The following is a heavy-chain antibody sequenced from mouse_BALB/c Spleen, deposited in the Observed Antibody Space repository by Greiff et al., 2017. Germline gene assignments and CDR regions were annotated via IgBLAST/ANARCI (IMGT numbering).Heavy chain of an antibody. CDR1: GFTFSSYA. D-gene: IGHD1-2*01. CDR3: ARALLRHWYFDV. J-gene: IGHJ1*01. CDR2: ISSGGST. V-gene: IGHV5-6-5*01. Sequence: EVNLVESGGGLVKPGGSLKLSCAASGFTFSSYAMSWVRQTPEKRLEWVASISSGGSTYYPDSVKGRFTISRDNARNILYLQMSSLRSEDTAMYYCARALLRHWYFDVWGAGTTVTVSS.